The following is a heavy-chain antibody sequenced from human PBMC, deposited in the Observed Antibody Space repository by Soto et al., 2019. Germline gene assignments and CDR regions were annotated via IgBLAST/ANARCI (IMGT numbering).Heavy chain of an antibody. Sequence: PGGSLRLSCAASGFTFNSYAMHWVRQAPGKGLEWVALISFDGSDKYFADSVKGRFTISRDNSRDTVYLQMNSLRAEDTAVYYCARDLPIFDYGVLHYYYGMAVWGQGTTVTVSS. CDR1: GFTFNSYA. V-gene: IGHV3-30-3*01. D-gene: IGHD4-17*01. J-gene: IGHJ6*02. CDR2: ISFDGSDK. CDR3: ARDLPIFDYGVLHYYYGMAV.